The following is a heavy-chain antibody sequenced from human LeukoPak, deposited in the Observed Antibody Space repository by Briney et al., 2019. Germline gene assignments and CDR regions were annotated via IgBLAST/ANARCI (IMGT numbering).Heavy chain of an antibody. CDR3: AKNVITFGGVIQGFDY. J-gene: IGHJ4*02. CDR2: ISGSGGST. CDR1: GFTFSSYA. V-gene: IGHV3-23*01. D-gene: IGHD3-16*01. Sequence: GGSLRLSCAASGFTFSSYAMSWVRQAPGKGLEWVSAISGSGGSTYYADSVKGRFTISRDNSKNTLYLQMNSLKAEDTAVYYCAKNVITFGGVIQGFDYWGQGTLVTVSS.